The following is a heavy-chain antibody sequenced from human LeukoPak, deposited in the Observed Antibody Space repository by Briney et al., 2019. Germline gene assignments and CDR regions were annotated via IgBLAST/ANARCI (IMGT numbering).Heavy chain of an antibody. Sequence: GGSLRLSCAASGFTFSSYGMHWVRQAPGKGLEWVAVISYDGSNKYYADSVKGRFTISRDNSKNTLYLQMNSLRAEDTAVYYCAKAPDSGYGMDVWGQGTTVTVPS. D-gene: IGHD2-21*02. V-gene: IGHV3-30*18. J-gene: IGHJ6*02. CDR2: ISYDGSNK. CDR3: AKAPDSGYGMDV. CDR1: GFTFSSYG.